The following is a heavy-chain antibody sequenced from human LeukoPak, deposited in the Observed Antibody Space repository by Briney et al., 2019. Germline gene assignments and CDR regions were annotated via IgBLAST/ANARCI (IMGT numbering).Heavy chain of an antibody. CDR1: GYTFTSYG. CDR3: ARANDYGDPLPRYMDV. D-gene: IGHD4-17*01. J-gene: IGHJ6*03. V-gene: IGHV1-18*01. Sequence: ASVKVSCKASGYTFTSYGISWVRQAPGQGLEWMGWIIPYNGNTNYAQKLQGRVTMTTDTSTSTAYMELRSLRSDDTAVYNCARANDYGDPLPRYMDVWGKGTTVTVSS. CDR2: IIPYNGNT.